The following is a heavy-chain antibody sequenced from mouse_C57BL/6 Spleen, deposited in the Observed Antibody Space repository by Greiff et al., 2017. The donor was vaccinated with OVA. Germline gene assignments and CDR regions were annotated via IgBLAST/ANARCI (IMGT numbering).Heavy chain of an antibody. CDR1: GFSLTSYG. D-gene: IGHD2-10*02. Sequence: VQLQQSGPGLVQPSQSLSITCTVSGFSLTSYGVHWVRQSPGKGLEWLGVIWSGGSTDYNAAFISRLSISKDDTKSQFFFKMNSLQADDTAIYYCARTGYGNYEGYFDYWGQGTTLTVSS. CDR3: ARTGYGNYEGYFDY. CDR2: IWSGGST. V-gene: IGHV2-2*01. J-gene: IGHJ2*01.